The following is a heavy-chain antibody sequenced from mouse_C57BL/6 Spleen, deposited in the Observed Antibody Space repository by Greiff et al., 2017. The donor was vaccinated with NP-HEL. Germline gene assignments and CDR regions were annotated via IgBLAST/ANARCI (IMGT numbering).Heavy chain of an antibody. Sequence: QVQLQQPGAELVKPGASVKLSCKASGYTFTSYWMQWVKQRPGQGLEWIGEIDPSDSYTNYNQKFKGKATLTVDTSSSTAYMQLSSLTSEDSAVYYGARGIGFYYGSSYWYFDVWGTGTTVTVSS. V-gene: IGHV1-50*01. J-gene: IGHJ1*03. CDR2: IDPSDSYT. D-gene: IGHD1-1*01. CDR1: GYTFTSYW. CDR3: ARGIGFYYGSSYWYFDV.